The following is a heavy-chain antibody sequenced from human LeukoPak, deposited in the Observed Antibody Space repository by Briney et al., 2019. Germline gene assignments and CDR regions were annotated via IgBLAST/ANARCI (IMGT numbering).Heavy chain of an antibody. J-gene: IGHJ3*02. CDR2: IYYSGST. CDR1: GGSISSSTYY. Sequence: PSETLSLTCTVSGGSISSSTYYWGWIRQAPGKGLEWIGSIYYSGSTYYNPSLKSRVTISVDTSKNQFSLKLNSVTAADTAVYYCARDGPHDSGAFDIWGEGTRVAVSS. V-gene: IGHV4-39*07. CDR3: ARDGPHDSGAFDI. D-gene: IGHD3-22*01.